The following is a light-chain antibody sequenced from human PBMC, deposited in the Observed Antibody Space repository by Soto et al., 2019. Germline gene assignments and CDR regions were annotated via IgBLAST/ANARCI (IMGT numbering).Light chain of an antibody. J-gene: IGLJ2*01. CDR2: EVS. CDR1: SSDVGGYNY. CDR3: SSYAGSNNPVV. V-gene: IGLV2-8*01. Sequence: QSALTQPPSASGSPGQSVTISCTGTSSDVGGYNYVSWYQQHPGKAPKLMIYEVSKRPSAVPDRFSGSKSGNTASLTVSGLQAEDEADYYCSSYAGSNNPVVFGGGTKLTVL.